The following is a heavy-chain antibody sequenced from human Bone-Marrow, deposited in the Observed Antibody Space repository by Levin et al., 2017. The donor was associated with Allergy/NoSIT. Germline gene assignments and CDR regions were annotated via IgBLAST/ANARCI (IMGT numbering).Heavy chain of an antibody. CDR2: ISWSGTTI. Sequence: SCAASGFSFNDYAMHWVRQSPGTGLEWVAGISWSGTTIAYADSVKGRFTISRDNAKSSLYLQMNSLTADDTAFYYCAKDIGGGLAVAFDSWGQGILVTVSS. CDR1: GFSFNDYA. J-gene: IGHJ4*02. CDR3: AKDIGGGLAVAFDS. D-gene: IGHD3-16*01. V-gene: IGHV3-9*01.